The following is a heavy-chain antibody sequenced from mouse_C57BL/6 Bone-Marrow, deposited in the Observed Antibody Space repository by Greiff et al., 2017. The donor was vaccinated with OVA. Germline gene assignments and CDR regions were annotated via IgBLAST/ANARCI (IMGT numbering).Heavy chain of an antibody. J-gene: IGHJ4*01. CDR1: GFTFSDYY. CDR2: INYDGSST. V-gene: IGHV5-16*01. CDR3: ARSYDPLAMDY. D-gene: IGHD2-3*01. Sequence: EVMLVESGGGLVKPGGSLKLSCTASGFTFSDYYMAWVRQVPEKGLEWVANINYDGSSTYYLDSLKSRFIISRDNAKNILYLQMSSLKSEDTATYYCARSYDPLAMDYWGQGTSVTVSS.